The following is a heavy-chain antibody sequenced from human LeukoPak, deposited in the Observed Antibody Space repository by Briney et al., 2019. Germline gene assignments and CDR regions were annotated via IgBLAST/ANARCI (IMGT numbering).Heavy chain of an antibody. Sequence: GGSLRLSCAASGFTFSYYGMHWVRQAPGKGLEWVAFIRYDESKKFYGDSVKGRFTISRDNSKNTLYLQMNSLRTEDTAVYYCAKSHLPNAYSGTYYCDYWGQGTLVTVSS. CDR1: GFTFSYYG. CDR2: IRYDESKK. CDR3: AKSHLPNAYSGTYYCDY. D-gene: IGHD1-26*01. V-gene: IGHV3-30*02. J-gene: IGHJ4*02.